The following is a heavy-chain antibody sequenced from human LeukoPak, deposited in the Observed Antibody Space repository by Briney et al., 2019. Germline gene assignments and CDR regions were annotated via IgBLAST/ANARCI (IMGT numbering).Heavy chain of an antibody. CDR1: GFTFSDYY. CDR2: ISSSGSTI. CDR3: ARENYDILTGYLGLDY. D-gene: IGHD3-9*01. Sequence: GGSLRLSCAASGFTFSDYYMSWIRQAPGKGLEWVSYISSSGSTIYYADSVKGRFTISRDNAKNSLYLQMNSLRAEDTAVYYCARENYDILTGYLGLDYWGQGTLVTVSS. V-gene: IGHV3-11*01. J-gene: IGHJ4*02.